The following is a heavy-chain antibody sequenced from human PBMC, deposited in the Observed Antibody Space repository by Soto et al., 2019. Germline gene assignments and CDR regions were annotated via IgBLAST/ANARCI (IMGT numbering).Heavy chain of an antibody. CDR2: ISNSGNTI. CDR1: GFTFSSHG. CDR3: ARSTSGSDRIDY. V-gene: IGHV3-48*01. D-gene: IGHD1-26*01. Sequence: PGGSLRLSCAASGFTFSSHGMNWVRQAPGKGLEWVSYISNSGNTIYYADPVKGRFTISRDSAKNSVYLQVNSLRAEDTAVYYCARSTSGSDRIDYWGQGTLVTVSS. J-gene: IGHJ4*02.